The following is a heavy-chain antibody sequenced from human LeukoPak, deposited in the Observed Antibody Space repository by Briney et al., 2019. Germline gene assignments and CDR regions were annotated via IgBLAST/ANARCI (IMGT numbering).Heavy chain of an antibody. CDR3: AKEYCSNSVCHSLDY. CDR1: GFTFSSYG. CDR2: IWYDGSNK. D-gene: IGHD2-8*01. V-gene: IGHV3-33*06. J-gene: IGHJ4*02. Sequence: QPGRSLRLSCAASGFTFSSYGMHWVRQAPGKGLEWVAVIWYDGSNKYYADSVKGRFTFSRDNSKNTLYLQMNSLRAEDTAVYYCAKEYCSNSVCHSLDYWGQGTLVTVSS.